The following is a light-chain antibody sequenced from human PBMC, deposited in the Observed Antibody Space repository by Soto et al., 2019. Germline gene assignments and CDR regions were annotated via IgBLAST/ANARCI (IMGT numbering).Light chain of an antibody. CDR1: QSISNH. CDR3: QQYDNLPT. CDR2: AAS. J-gene: IGKJ5*01. V-gene: IGKV1-33*01. Sequence: DNQMAQCTSAESAAVEDRDIITCRASQSISNHLNWYQQKPGKAPKLLIFAASSLQSGVPSRFSGSRSGTDFTFTISSLQPEDIATYYCQQYDNLPTFGQGTRLEIK.